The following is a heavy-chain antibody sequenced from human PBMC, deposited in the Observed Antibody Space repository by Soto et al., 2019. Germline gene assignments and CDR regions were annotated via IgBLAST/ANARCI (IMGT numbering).Heavy chain of an antibody. CDR1: GGFVNSDTHS. Sequence: SETLSLTCTVPGGFVNSDTHSWSWIRQTPGKRLEWIGFIYSGGSTKNPSLRSRVTMSVDTSKNQFSLKTEDTAVYYCTSEYSSSSSYYYYGMDVWGQGTTVTVSS. D-gene: IGHD6-6*01. CDR2: IYSGGST. CDR3: TSEYSSSSSYYYYGMDV. J-gene: IGHJ6*02. V-gene: IGHV4-61*01.